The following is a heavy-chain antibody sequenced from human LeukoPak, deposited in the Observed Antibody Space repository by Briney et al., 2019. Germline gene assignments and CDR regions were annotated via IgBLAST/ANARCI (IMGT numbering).Heavy chain of an antibody. CDR1: GFTLSTNA. CDR3: AREYDGGAFDI. CDR2: ISGSGAST. V-gene: IGHV3-23*01. Sequence: GGSLRLSCLTSGFTLSTNAMSWVRQAPGKGLEWISGISGSGASTYYADSVRGRFTISRDNAKNSLYLQMHSLRAEDTAVYYCAREYDGGAFDIWGQGTMVTVSS. D-gene: IGHD2/OR15-2a*01. J-gene: IGHJ3*02.